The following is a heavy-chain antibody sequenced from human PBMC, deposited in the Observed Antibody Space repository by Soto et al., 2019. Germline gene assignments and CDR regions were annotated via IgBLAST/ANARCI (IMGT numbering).Heavy chain of an antibody. CDR1: GGSFSGYY. Sequence: SETLSLTCAVYGGSFSGYYWSWIRQPPGKGLEWIGEINHSGSTNYNPSLKSRVTISVDTSKNQFSLKLSSVTAADTAVYYCARGEGFIDYWGQGTLVTVSS. D-gene: IGHD3-10*01. V-gene: IGHV4-34*01. CDR2: INHSGST. J-gene: IGHJ4*02. CDR3: ARGEGFIDY.